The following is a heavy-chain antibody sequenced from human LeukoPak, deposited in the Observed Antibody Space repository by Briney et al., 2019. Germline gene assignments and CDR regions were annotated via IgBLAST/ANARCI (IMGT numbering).Heavy chain of an antibody. D-gene: IGHD3-16*01. Sequence: GGSLRLSCAASGFTFDDYAMHWVRHAPGKGLEWVSGISWDSGSIGYADSVKGRFTISRDNSKKTLYLQMGSLRVDDMAVYYCARRAYGVDFWGQGTLVTVSS. J-gene: IGHJ4*02. CDR2: ISWDSGSI. CDR1: GFTFDDYA. V-gene: IGHV3-9*03. CDR3: ARRAYGVDF.